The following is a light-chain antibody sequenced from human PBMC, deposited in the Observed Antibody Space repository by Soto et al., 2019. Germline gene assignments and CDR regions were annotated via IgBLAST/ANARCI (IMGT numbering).Light chain of an antibody. CDR2: LTS. CDR3: HQRQSWPRT. V-gene: IGKV3-11*01. CDR1: QSVNSR. J-gene: IGKJ1*01. Sequence: EIVMTQSPDTLSVSPGERDTLSCRASQSVNSRLAWYQHKPGQAPRLLIYLTSNRATGIPARFSGSGSGTDFTLTISSLEPEDFAVYYCHQRQSWPRTFGQGTKVDI.